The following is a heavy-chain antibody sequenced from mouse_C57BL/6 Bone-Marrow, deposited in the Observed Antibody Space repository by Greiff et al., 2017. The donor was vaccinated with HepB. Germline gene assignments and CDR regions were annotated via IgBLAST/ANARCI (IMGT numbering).Heavy chain of an antibody. V-gene: IGHV4-1*01. J-gene: IGHJ3*01. D-gene: IGHD1-1*01. CDR2: INPDSSTI. Sequence: TASGIDFSRYWMSWVRRAPGKGLEWIGEINPDSSTINYAPSLKDKFIISRDNAKNTLYLQMSKVRSEDTALYYCASQIYYYGSSPFAYWGQGTLVTVSA. CDR1: GIDFSRYW. CDR3: ASQIYYYGSSPFAY.